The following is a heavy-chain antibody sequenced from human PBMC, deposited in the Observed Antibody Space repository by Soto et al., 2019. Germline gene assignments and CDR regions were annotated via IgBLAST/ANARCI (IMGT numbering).Heavy chain of an antibody. CDR3: ARDHGDCSGGSCYYFQH. D-gene: IGHD2-15*01. J-gene: IGHJ1*01. CDR1: GGTFSSYT. Sequence: QVQLVQSGAEVKKPGSSVKISCKASGGTFSSYTISWVRQAPGQGLEWMGRIIPILGIANYAQKFQGRVTSTADKSTSTAYMELSSLRSEDTAVYYCARDHGDCSGGSCYYFQHWGQGTLVTVSS. CDR2: IIPILGIA. V-gene: IGHV1-69*08.